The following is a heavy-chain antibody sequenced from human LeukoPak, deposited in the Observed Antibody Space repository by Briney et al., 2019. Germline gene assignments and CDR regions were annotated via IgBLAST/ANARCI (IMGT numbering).Heavy chain of an antibody. J-gene: IGHJ4*02. CDR3: ARRYYDSSGNPIDY. V-gene: IGHV4-38-2*02. Sequence: PSETLSLTCTVSGYSISSGYYWGWIRQPPGKGLEWIGSIYHSGSTYYNPSLKSRVTISVKTSKNQFSLKLRSVTAADTAVYYCARRYYDSSGNPIDYWGQGTLVTVSS. CDR1: GYSISSGYY. CDR2: IYHSGST. D-gene: IGHD3-22*01.